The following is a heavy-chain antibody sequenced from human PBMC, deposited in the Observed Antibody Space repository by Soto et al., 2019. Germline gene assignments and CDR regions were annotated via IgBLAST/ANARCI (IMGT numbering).Heavy chain of an antibody. CDR2: IVPLFSTP. Sequence: ASVKVSCKASGGTFSSYAFSWVRQAPGQRLEWMGGIVPLFSTPNYAQKFQGRVTITADESTSTAYMELRSLRSEDTALYYCAVGYCNGGSCFGYYYGMDVWGQGTTVTVSS. J-gene: IGHJ6*02. CDR1: GGTFSSYA. CDR3: AVGYCNGGSCFGYYYGMDV. D-gene: IGHD2-15*01. V-gene: IGHV1-69*13.